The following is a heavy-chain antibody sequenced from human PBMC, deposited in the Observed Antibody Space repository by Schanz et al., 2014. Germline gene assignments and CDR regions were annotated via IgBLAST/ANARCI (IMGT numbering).Heavy chain of an antibody. V-gene: IGHV1-46*03. D-gene: IGHD6-6*01. CDR3: GRGFSRSYIDF. Sequence: QVQLVQSGAEVKKPGSSVKVSCKASGGTFSTYPINWVRQAPGQGLEWMGIINPSGGSTRYGQKFQGRITVTTDTSTSTVYLELSSLRSDDTAVYYCGRGFSRSYIDFWGQGTLITVSS. CDR1: GGTFSTYP. J-gene: IGHJ4*02. CDR2: INPSGGST.